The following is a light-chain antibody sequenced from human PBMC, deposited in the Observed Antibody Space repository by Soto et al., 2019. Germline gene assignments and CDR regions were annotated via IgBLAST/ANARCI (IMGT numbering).Light chain of an antibody. CDR2: GAS. CDR1: QSVSTT. Sequence: EIVLTQSQATLSVAPGESATLSCWATQSVSTTLAWYQQKPGQAHRLLIYGASTLAPGVPARFSGSGFGTTFTLTISSLQSEDFAVYYCQQYNDWRMYTFGQGTKLEI. CDR3: QQYNDWRMYT. V-gene: IGKV3-15*01. J-gene: IGKJ2*01.